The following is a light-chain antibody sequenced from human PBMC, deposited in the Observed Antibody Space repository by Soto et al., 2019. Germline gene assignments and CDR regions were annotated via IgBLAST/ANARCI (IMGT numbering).Light chain of an antibody. J-gene: IGKJ3*01. CDR2: DAS. CDR1: QDISNY. V-gene: IGKV1-33*01. CDR3: QQYDNLPFT. Sequence: DIQMTQSPSSLSASVGDRVIITCQASQDISNYLNWYQQKPGKAPKLLIYDASNLETGVPSRFSGCGSGTDFTFTISSLQPEDIATYYCQQYDNLPFTFGPGTKVDIK.